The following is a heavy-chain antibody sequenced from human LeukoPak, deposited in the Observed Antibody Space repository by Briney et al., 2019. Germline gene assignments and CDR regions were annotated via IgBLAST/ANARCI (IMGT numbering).Heavy chain of an antibody. CDR2: IIPIFGTA. CDR1: GGTFSSYA. J-gene: IGHJ4*02. CDR3: AREEVLAYCGGDCYSHFDY. Sequence: SVKVSCKASGGTFSSYAISWARQAPGQGLEWMGGIIPIFGTANYAQKFQGRVTITADESTSTAYMELSSLRSEDTAVYYCAREEVLAYCGGDCYSHFDYWGQGTLVTVSS. D-gene: IGHD2-21*02. V-gene: IGHV1-69*13.